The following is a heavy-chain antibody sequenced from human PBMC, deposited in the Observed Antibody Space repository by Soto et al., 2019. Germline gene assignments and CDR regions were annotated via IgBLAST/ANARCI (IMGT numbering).Heavy chain of an antibody. J-gene: IGHJ4*02. Sequence: QVQLVQSGAEVKKPGASVKVSCKASGYTFTSYYMHWVRQAPGQGLEWMGIINPSNSTTYAQKFHGRVTMTRDTSKSTVNMELSSLRSEDTAVYYCTRVYCSGGSCYSIDSWGQGTLVTVSS. CDR3: TRVYCSGGSCYSIDS. V-gene: IGHV1-46*03. CDR2: INPSNST. CDR1: GYTFTSYY. D-gene: IGHD2-15*01.